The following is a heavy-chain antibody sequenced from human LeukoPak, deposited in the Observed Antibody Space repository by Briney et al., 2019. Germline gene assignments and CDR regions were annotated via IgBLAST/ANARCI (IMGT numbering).Heavy chain of an antibody. CDR1: GFTFSSYG. CDR3: ARESLPVVIRSRFDP. J-gene: IGHJ5*02. Sequence: GGSVRLSCAASGFTFSSYGMHWVRQAPGKGLEWVAVIWYDGSNKYYVDSVKGRFTISRDNSKNTLYLQMNSLRAEDTAVYYCARESLPVVIRSRFDPWGQGTLVTVSS. D-gene: IGHD3-22*01. CDR2: IWYDGSNK. V-gene: IGHV3-33*01.